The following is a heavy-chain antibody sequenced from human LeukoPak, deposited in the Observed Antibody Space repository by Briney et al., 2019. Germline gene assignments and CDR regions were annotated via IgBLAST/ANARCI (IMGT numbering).Heavy chain of an antibody. CDR2: IYPGDSDT. D-gene: IGHD1-26*01. CDR3: ARRRGRYSGDAFDI. Sequence: GESLKISCKGSGYRFTSYWTGWVRQMPGKGLEWMGFIYPGDSDTRYSPSFQGQVTISADKSMRTAYLQWSSLKASDTAMYYCARRRGRYSGDAFDIWGQGTMVTVSS. V-gene: IGHV5-51*01. J-gene: IGHJ3*02. CDR1: GYRFTSYW.